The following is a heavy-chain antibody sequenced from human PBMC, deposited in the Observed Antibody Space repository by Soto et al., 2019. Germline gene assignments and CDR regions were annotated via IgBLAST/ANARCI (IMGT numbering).Heavy chain of an antibody. CDR1: GYTFTSYG. CDR2: ISAYNGNT. CDR3: ARDQRRYCISTSCPNWFDP. Sequence: ASVKVSCKASGYTFTSYGISWVRQAPGQGLEWMGWISAYNGNTNYAQKLQGRVTMTTDTSTSTAYMELRSLRSDDTAVYYCARDQRRYCISTSCPNWFDPWGQGTLDTVSS. V-gene: IGHV1-18*01. J-gene: IGHJ5*02. D-gene: IGHD2-2*01.